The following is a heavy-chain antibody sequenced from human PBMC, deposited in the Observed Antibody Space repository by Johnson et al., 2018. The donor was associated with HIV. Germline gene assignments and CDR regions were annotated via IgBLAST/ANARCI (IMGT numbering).Heavy chain of an antibody. CDR1: GFTFSDYY. CDR3: AGRTVTALFDI. V-gene: IGHV3-11*04. CDR2: ISSSGDII. Sequence: QVQLVESGGGLVKPGGSLRLSCAASGFTFSDYYMTWIRQAPGKGLEWLSFISSSGDIIRYADSVKGRFTISRDNAKNALIQQMNSLRDEDTAVYYCAGRTVTALFDIWGQGTLVTVSS. D-gene: IGHD4-17*01. J-gene: IGHJ3*02.